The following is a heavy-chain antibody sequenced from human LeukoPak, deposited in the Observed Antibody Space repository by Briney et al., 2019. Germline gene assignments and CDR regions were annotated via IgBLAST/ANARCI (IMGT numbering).Heavy chain of an antibody. J-gene: IGHJ4*02. CDR2: IYYSGTT. D-gene: IGHD3-10*01. V-gene: IGHV4-39*01. Sequence: SETLSLTCTVSGGSISSVNYYWGWIRQPPGKGLEWIGSIYYSGTTYYNPSLKSRVTISVDTSKNQFSLKLSSVTAADTALYYCAKHYMGSSYNHGLDCWGQGTLVTVSS. CDR3: AKHYMGSSYNHGLDC. CDR1: GGSISSVNYY.